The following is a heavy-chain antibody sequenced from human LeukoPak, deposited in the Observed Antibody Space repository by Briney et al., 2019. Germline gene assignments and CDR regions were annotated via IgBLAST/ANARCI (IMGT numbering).Heavy chain of an antibody. CDR2: INHIGTT. Sequence: SETLSLTCAVHGGSFSGYSWTWIRQPPGKGREGIGEINHIGTTDYNPSLPSRVTISLDTSKNQFSLKVTSVTAADTAVYYCARVRLPPYYYYFYYMDVWGTGTTVTVSS. CDR1: GGSFSGYS. V-gene: IGHV4-34*01. CDR3: ARVRLPPYYYYFYYMDV. J-gene: IGHJ6*03. D-gene: IGHD5-18*01.